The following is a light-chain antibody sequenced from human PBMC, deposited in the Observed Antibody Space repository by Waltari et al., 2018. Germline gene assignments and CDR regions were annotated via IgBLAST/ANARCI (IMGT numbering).Light chain of an antibody. Sequence: SYVVTQPPSVSVAPGQTATLTCAGDNIGHTNVHGYQQKPGQAPVLVVYDDSDRPSGIPERFSGSNSGNTATLTINRAEAGDEADYHCQVWDSSSDHRVFGGGTKLTVL. J-gene: IGLJ2*01. V-gene: IGLV3-21*02. CDR2: DDS. CDR1: NIGHTN. CDR3: QVWDSSSDHRV.